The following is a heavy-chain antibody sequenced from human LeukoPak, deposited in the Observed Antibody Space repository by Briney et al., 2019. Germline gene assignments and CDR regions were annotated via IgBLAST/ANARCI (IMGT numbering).Heavy chain of an antibody. CDR1: GFTFSSYS. CDR2: ISSSSSYI. J-gene: IGHJ5*02. D-gene: IGHD6-6*01. Sequence: GGSLRLSCAASGFTFSSYSVNWVRQAPGKGLEWVSSISSSSSYIYYADSVKGRFTISRDNAKNSLYLQMNSLRAEDTAVYYCARSSNGWFDPWGQGTLATVSS. V-gene: IGHV3-21*01. CDR3: ARSSNGWFDP.